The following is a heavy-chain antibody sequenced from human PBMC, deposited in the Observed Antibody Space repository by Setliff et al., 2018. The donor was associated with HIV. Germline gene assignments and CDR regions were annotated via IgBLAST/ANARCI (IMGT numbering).Heavy chain of an antibody. Sequence: GASVKVSCKASGGTFSSYVINWVRQAPGQGLEWMGGAIPMLGIANHVHKFQGRVTITADKSTSTAYMELNSLRSEDTAVYYCARNSGSGFDPWGQGTLVTVSS. J-gene: IGHJ5*02. CDR3: ARNSGSGFDP. CDR1: GGTFSSYV. V-gene: IGHV1-69*10. CDR2: AIPMLGIA. D-gene: IGHD3-10*01.